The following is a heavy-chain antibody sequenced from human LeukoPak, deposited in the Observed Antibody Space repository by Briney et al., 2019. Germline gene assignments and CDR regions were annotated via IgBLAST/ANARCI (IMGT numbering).Heavy chain of an antibody. CDR1: GGSISSYY. V-gene: IGHV4-4*07. D-gene: IGHD2-21*02. CDR2: IYTSGST. CDR3: ARDANLYLYCGGDCYSLPDAFDI. Sequence: SETLSLTCTVSGGSISSYYWSWIRQPAGKGLEWIGRIYTSGSTNYNPSLKSRVTMSVDTSKNQFSLKLSSVTAADTAVYYCARDANLYLYCGGDCYSLPDAFDIWGQGTMVTVSS. J-gene: IGHJ3*02.